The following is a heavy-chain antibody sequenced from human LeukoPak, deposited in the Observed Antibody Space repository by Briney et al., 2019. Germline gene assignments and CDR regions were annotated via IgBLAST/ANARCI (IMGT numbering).Heavy chain of an antibody. CDR2: ISPYNGHT. D-gene: IGHD6-19*01. CDR1: GYTFTTYA. V-gene: IGHV1-18*01. J-gene: IGHJ4*02. CDR3: ARAGEAPHSPSGSWLLDY. Sequence: GASVKVSCKTSGYTFTTYAINWVRQAPGLGLEWMGRISPYNGHTSYAQKLQGRVTMTTDSSTSTAYMELRSLTSDDTAIYYCARAGEAPHSPSGSWLLDYWGLGTQVTVSS.